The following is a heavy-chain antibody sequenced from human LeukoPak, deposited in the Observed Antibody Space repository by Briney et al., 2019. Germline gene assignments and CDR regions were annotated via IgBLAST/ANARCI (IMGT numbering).Heavy chain of an antibody. Sequence: GESLKISCKGSGYSFTSYWIGWVRQMPGKGLEWMGIIYPGDSDTRYSPSFQGRVTISADKSISTAYLQWSSLKASDTAMYYCARNVDTAMDWFDPWGQGTLVTVSS. V-gene: IGHV5-51*01. CDR3: ARNVDTAMDWFDP. D-gene: IGHD5-18*01. J-gene: IGHJ5*02. CDR1: GYSFTSYW. CDR2: IYPGDSDT.